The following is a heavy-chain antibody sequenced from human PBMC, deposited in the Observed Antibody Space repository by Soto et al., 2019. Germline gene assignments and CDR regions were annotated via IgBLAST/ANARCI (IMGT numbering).Heavy chain of an antibody. CDR3: ARSPSLTTFDD. CDR1: GFTFSNYW. Sequence: EVQLVESGGGLVQPGGSQRLSCAASGFTFSNYWMTWVRQAPGKGLEWVANIKQDGSEKYYVDSVKGRFTISRDNAQNSLYLQMNSLSDEDTAVYYCARSPSLTTFDDWGQGTLVTVSS. D-gene: IGHD3-22*01. V-gene: IGHV3-7*01. CDR2: IKQDGSEK. J-gene: IGHJ4*02.